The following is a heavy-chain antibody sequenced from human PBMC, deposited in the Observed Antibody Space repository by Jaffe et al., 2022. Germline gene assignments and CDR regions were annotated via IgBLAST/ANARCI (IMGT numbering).Heavy chain of an antibody. CDR2: IYTSGST. D-gene: IGHD2-15*01. J-gene: IGHJ4*02. Sequence: QVQLQESGPGLVKPSQTLSLTCTVSGGSISSGSYYWSWIRQPAGKGLEWIGRIYTSGSTNYNPSLKSRVTISVDTSKNQFSLKLSSVTAADTAVYYCARLSGYGGKEYYFDYWGQGTLVTVSS. V-gene: IGHV4-61*02. CDR1: GGSISSGSYY. CDR3: ARLSGYGGKEYYFDY.